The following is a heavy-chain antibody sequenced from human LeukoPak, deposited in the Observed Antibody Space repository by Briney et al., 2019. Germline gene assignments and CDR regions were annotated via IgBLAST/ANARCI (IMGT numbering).Heavy chain of an antibody. J-gene: IGHJ4*02. CDR1: GFTFSSYA. Sequence: GGSLRLSCAASGFTFSSYAMSWVRQAPGKGLEWVSVIYSGGSTYYADSVKGRFTISRDNSKNTLYLQMNSLRAEDTAVYYCASDPPGGYWGQGTLVTVSS. V-gene: IGHV3-53*01. CDR2: IYSGGST. CDR3: ASDPPGGY. D-gene: IGHD3-16*01.